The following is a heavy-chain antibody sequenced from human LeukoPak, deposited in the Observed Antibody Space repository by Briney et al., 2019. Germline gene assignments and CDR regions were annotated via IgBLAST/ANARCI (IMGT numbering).Heavy chain of an antibody. CDR3: TPQLGYYDSSGYYSVDY. CDR1: GFTFSNAW. D-gene: IGHD3-22*01. V-gene: IGHV3-15*01. J-gene: IGHJ4*02. Sequence: GGSLRLSCAASGFTFSNAWMSWVRQAPGKGLEWVGRIKSKTDGGTTDYAAPVKGRFTISRDDSKNTLYLQMNSLKTEDTAVYYCTPQLGYYDSSGYYSVDYWGQGTLVTVSS. CDR2: IKSKTDGGTT.